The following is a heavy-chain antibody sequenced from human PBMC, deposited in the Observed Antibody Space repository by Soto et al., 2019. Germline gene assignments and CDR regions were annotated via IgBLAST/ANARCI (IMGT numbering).Heavy chain of an antibody. CDR1: GFTFGNYA. Sequence: GGSLRLSCATSGFTFGNYAMHWVRQPPGKGLEWVSGISWNSGNIGYGDSVKGRFTISRDNAKNSLYLQMNSLRPEDTALYYCAKVRVYGGPDGLGDAFDIWGQGTMVTVSS. V-gene: IGHV3-9*01. D-gene: IGHD2-8*01. CDR3: AKVRVYGGPDGLGDAFDI. J-gene: IGHJ3*02. CDR2: ISWNSGNI.